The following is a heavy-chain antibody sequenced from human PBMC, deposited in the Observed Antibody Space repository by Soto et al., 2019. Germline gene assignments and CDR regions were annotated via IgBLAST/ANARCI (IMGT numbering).Heavy chain of an antibody. V-gene: IGHV4-38-2*02. Sequence: SETLSLTCTVSGYSISSGYYWGWIRQPPGKGLEWIGSIYHSGSTYYNPSLKSRVTISVDTSKNQFSLKLSSVTAADTAVYYCASYSSSYYYYGMDVWGQGTTVTVSS. D-gene: IGHD6-6*01. J-gene: IGHJ6*02. CDR3: ASYSSSYYYYGMDV. CDR2: IYHSGST. CDR1: GYSISSGYY.